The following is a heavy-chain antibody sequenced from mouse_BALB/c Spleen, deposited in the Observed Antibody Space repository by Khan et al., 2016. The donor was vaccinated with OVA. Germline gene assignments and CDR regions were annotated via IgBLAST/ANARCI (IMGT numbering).Heavy chain of an antibody. D-gene: IGHD1-1*01. CDR3: ARIYGSDFDY. Sequence: EVQLQQSGPELVKPGASVKISCKASGYSFTGYFMHWVMQSHGKSLEWIGRINPHFGETFYNQQFVGKATLTVDESSSTAHMELRSLASEDSGVYYCARIYGSDFDYWGQGTTLTVSS. CDR1: GYSFTGYF. V-gene: IGHV1-20*02. CDR2: INPHFGET. J-gene: IGHJ2*01.